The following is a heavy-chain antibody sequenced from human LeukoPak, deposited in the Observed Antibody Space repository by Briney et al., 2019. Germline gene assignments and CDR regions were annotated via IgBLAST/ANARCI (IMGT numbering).Heavy chain of an antibody. CDR3: AREVPGTTSYYYYGMDV. Sequence: TGGSLRLSCAASGFTFSSYGMHWVRQAPGKGLEWVSVIYSGGSTYYADSVKGRFTISRDNSKNTLYLQMNSLRAEDTAVYYCAREVPGTTSYYYYGMDVWGQGTTVTVSS. J-gene: IGHJ6*02. CDR1: GFTFSSYG. CDR2: IYSGGST. V-gene: IGHV3-53*01. D-gene: IGHD4-17*01.